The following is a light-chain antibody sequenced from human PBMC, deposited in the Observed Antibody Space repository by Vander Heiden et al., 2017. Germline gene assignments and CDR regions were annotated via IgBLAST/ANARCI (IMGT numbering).Light chain of an antibody. V-gene: IGKV1-33*01. J-gene: IGKJ5*01. CDR2: DAS. Sequence: DIHMTQSPSSLSASEGDRVTITCQASQDIGSSLNWYQQKSGKPPKLVIFDASNLELGVPSRFSGSRSGTDFTLTITSVQPEDSATYYCQQYHDLPITFGQGTRLDNK. CDR3: QQYHDLPIT. CDR1: QDIGSS.